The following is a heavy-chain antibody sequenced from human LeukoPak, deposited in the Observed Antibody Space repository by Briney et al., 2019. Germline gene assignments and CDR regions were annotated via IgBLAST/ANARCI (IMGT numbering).Heavy chain of an antibody. J-gene: IGHJ5*02. D-gene: IGHD6-13*01. CDR2: IWYDGSNK. CDR3: ARDGSSSWYADMRFDP. CDR1: GFTFSSYG. V-gene: IGHV3-33*01. Sequence: GGSLRLSCAASGFTFSSYGMHRVRQAPGKGLEWVAVIWYDGSNKYYADSVKGRFTISRDNSKNTLYLQMNSLRAEDTAVYYCARDGSSSWYADMRFDPWGQGTLVTVSS.